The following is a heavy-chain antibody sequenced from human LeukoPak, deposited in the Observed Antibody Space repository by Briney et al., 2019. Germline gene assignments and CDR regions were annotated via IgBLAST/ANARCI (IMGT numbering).Heavy chain of an antibody. D-gene: IGHD2-2*01. CDR2: ISYDGSNK. Sequence: GGSLRLSCAASGFTFSSYAMHWVRQAPGKGLEWVAVISYDGSNKYYADPVKGRFTMSRDKSKNTVYLQMSSLRAEDTAVYYCVRAAPGDCSSTSCSLFDNWGQGILVTVSS. J-gene: IGHJ4*02. CDR1: GFTFSSYA. CDR3: VRAAPGDCSSTSCSLFDN. V-gene: IGHV3-30*04.